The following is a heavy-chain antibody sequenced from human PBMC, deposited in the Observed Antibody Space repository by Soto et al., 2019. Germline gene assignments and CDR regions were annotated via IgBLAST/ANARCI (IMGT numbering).Heavy chain of an antibody. CDR3: TTDRLIVVVPAANRFDP. D-gene: IGHD2-2*01. Sequence: LRLSCAASGFTFSNAWMSWVRQAPGKGLEWVGRIKSKTDGGTTDYAAPVKGRFTISRDDSKNTLYLQMNSLKTEDTAVYYCTTDRLIVVVPAANRFDPWGQGTLVTVSS. CDR2: IKSKTDGGTT. CDR1: GFTFSNAW. V-gene: IGHV3-15*01. J-gene: IGHJ5*02.